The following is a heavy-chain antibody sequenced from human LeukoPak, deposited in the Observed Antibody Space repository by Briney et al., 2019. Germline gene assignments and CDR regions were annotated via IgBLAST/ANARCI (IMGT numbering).Heavy chain of an antibody. V-gene: IGHV1-2*06. CDR3: ARYDYLVLSVDY. CDR2: INPNSGGT. CDR1: GYTFTGYY. Sequence: ASVKVSCKASGYTFTGYYMHWVRQAPGQGLEWMGRINPNSGGTNYAQKFQGRVTMTRDTSISTAYMELSRLRSDDTAVYYCARYDYLVLSVDYWGQGTLVTVSS. J-gene: IGHJ4*02. D-gene: IGHD2-8*01.